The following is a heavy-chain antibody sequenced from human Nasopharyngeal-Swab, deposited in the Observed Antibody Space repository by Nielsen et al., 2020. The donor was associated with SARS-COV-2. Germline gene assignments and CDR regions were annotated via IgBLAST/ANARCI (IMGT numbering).Heavy chain of an antibody. CDR3: ARHATDTWTLDI. V-gene: IGHV4-39*01. Sequence: GSLRLSCTVSGGSISSSSYSWGWIRQPPGKGLEWIGSIYYSESTYYNPSLKSRVTISVDTSKNQFSLKLSSVTAADTAVYYCARHATDTWTLDIWGQGTMVTVSS. D-gene: IGHD1-20*01. CDR2: IYYSEST. CDR1: GGSISSSSYS. J-gene: IGHJ3*02.